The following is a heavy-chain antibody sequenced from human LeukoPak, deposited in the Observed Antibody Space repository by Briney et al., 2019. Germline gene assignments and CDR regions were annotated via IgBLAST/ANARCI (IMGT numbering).Heavy chain of an antibody. CDR2: ISSNGVST. J-gene: IGHJ3*02. CDR1: GFTFSSYA. D-gene: IGHD6-13*01. Sequence: GGSLRLSCAASGFTFSSYAMHWVRQAPGKGLEYVSAISSNGVSTYYANSVKGRFTISRDNSKNTLYLQMGSLRAEDMAVYYCARGGSSSSRFDIWGQGTMVTVSS. V-gene: IGHV3-64*01. CDR3: ARGGSSSSRFDI.